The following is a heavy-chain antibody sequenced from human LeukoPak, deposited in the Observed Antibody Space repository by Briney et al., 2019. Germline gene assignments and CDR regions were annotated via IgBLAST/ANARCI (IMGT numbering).Heavy chain of an antibody. Sequence: PGGSLRLSCAASGFTFSSYWMSWVRQAPGMGLEWVANIKQDGSEKYYVDSVKGRFTISRDNAKNSLYLQMNSLRAEDTAVYYCARVTVGATYYFDYWGQGTLVTVSS. D-gene: IGHD1-26*01. CDR2: IKQDGSEK. CDR1: GFTFSSYW. CDR3: ARVTVGATYYFDY. V-gene: IGHV3-7*03. J-gene: IGHJ4*02.